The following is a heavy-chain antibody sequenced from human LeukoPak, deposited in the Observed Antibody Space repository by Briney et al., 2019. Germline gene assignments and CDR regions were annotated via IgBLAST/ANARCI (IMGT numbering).Heavy chain of an antibody. D-gene: IGHD3-9*01. CDR3: ARGRFDNNWFDP. Sequence: GGSLRLSCAASGFTFSSYSMNWVRQAPGKGLEWVSSISSSSSYIYYADSVKGRFTISRDNAKNSLYLQMNSLRAEDTAVYYCARGRFDNNWFDPWGRGTLVTVSS. CDR1: GFTFSSYS. J-gene: IGHJ5*02. CDR2: ISSSSSYI. V-gene: IGHV3-21*01.